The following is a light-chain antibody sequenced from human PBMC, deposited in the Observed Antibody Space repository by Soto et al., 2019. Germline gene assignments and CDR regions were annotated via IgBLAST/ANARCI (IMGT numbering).Light chain of an antibody. CDR3: QQYYSTPPYT. CDR2: WAS. CDR1: QSVLSTSNNKNF. J-gene: IGKJ2*01. V-gene: IGKV4-1*01. Sequence: IVMTQSPDSLAVSLGERATINCKSSQSVLSTSNNKNFLAWFQQKPGQPPKPLIYWASSRESGVPDRFSGSGSGTDFTLTISSLQAEDVAVYYCQQYYSTPPYTFGQGTKLEIK.